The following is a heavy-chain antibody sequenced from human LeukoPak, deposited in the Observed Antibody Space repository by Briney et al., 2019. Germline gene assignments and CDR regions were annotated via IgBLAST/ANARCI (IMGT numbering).Heavy chain of an antibody. Sequence: PSETLSLTCTVSGGSISSSSYYWGWIRQPPGKGLEWIGSIYYSGSTYYNPSLKSRVTISVDTSENQFSLKLSSVTAADTAVYYCARYRRPKAAAGMDVWGQGTTVTVSS. J-gene: IGHJ6*02. CDR1: GGSISSSSYY. V-gene: IGHV4-39*01. CDR2: IYYSGST. CDR3: ARYRRPKAAAGMDV. D-gene: IGHD6-13*01.